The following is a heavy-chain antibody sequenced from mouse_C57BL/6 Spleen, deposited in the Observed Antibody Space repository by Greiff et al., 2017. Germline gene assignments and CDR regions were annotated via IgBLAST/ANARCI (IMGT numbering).Heavy chain of an antibody. Sequence: VQLQQPGAELVKPGASVKLSCKASGYTFTSYWMQWVKQRPGQGLEWIGEIDPSDSYTNYNQKFKGKATLTADKSSSTAYMQLSSLTSEDSAVYFCARFTTVVPYYFDDWGQGTTLTVSS. V-gene: IGHV1-50*01. CDR3: ARFTTVVPYYFDD. D-gene: IGHD1-1*01. CDR1: GYTFTSYW. J-gene: IGHJ2*01. CDR2: IDPSDSYT.